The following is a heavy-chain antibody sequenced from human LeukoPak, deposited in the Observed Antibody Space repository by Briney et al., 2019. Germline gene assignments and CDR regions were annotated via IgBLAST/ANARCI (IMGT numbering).Heavy chain of an antibody. V-gene: IGHV3-74*01. D-gene: IGHD3-10*01. CDR3: ARDRGPRTGFMVREAYDY. Sequence: PGGSLRLSCAASGFTFSDYWIHWVRHAPGKGLVWVSRINTDGSITNYADSVKGRFSISRDNAMNTLYLQMSSLRAEDTAVYYCARDRGPRTGFMVREAYDYWGQGTLVTVSS. CDR2: INTDGSIT. CDR1: GFTFSDYW. J-gene: IGHJ4*02.